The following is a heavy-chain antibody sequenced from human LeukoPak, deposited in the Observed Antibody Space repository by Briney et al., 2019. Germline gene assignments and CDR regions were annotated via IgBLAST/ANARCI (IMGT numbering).Heavy chain of an antibody. J-gene: IGHJ4*02. CDR3: ARDAGKLSCSH. D-gene: IGHD1-14*01. V-gene: IGHV1-18*04. CDR1: GYTFTGYY. CDR2: INAYNGNT. Sequence: ASVKVSCKASGYTFTGYYIHWLRQAPGQGLEWIGWINAYNGNTNYGRKLQGRVTMTTDTTTSTAYMELRSLRSDDTAVYYCARDAGKLSCSHWGQGTLVTVSS.